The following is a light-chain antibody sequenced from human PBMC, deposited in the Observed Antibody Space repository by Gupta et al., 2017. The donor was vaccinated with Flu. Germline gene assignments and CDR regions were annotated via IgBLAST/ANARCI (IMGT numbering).Light chain of an antibody. Sequence: DIQMTQSPSSLSASVGDRVTITCRASQSISNFLNWYQLKPGKAPKLLIYAASSFQSGVPSKLSGSRSWTDFTLTIISLLPEDFATFYCQLRDSTPYTFGPGTKVDIK. CDR2: AAS. CDR1: QSISNF. J-gene: IGKJ3*01. V-gene: IGKV1-39*01. CDR3: QLRDSTPYT.